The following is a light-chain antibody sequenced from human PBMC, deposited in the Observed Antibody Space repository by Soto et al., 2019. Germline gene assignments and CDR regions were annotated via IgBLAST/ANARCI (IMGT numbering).Light chain of an antibody. Sequence: ITHSPSPLSASVEYRVTITCRASQSISRWLAWYQQKPGQAPRLLIYGASTRATGFPARFSGSGSGTEFTLTISSLQSEDFAVYYCQQYNGWPITFGQGTRLEIK. CDR3: QQYNGWPIT. CDR1: QSISRW. J-gene: IGKJ5*01. CDR2: GAS. V-gene: IGKV3-15*01.